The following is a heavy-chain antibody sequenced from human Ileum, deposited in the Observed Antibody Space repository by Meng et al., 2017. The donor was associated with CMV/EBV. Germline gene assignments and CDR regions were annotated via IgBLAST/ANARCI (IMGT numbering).Heavy chain of an antibody. V-gene: IGHV4-31*02. CDR1: GDFLNSGDFY. D-gene: IGHD5-18*01. J-gene: IGHJ4*02. Sequence: VSGDFLNSGDFYWSWIRHHPGKAFEWVGYISHTGSAYYSPSLRSRVTMSIDPSKNVLSLKLTSVTAADTAVYYCARDISGSYGAFDSWGRGVLVTVSS. CDR2: ISHTGSA. CDR3: ARDISGSYGAFDS.